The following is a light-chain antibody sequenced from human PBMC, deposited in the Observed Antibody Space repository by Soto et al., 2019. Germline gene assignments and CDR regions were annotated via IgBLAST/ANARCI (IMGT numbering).Light chain of an antibody. J-gene: IGKJ1*01. V-gene: IGKV1-39*01. CDR1: QSIRTY. CDR2: AAS. CDR3: QQTYSNPRT. Sequence: DIQMTQSPSSLSASVGDRVTITCRASQSIRTYLNWYQQKPGKAPKFLIYAASTWQSGVPSRFSGSGSGTDFTLTISSLQPEDFATYYCQQTYSNPRTFGQGTKVEIK.